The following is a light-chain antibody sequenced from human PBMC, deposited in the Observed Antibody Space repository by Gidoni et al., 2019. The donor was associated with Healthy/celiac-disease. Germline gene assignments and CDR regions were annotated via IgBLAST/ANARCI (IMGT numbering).Light chain of an antibody. CDR3: QQCYSTLLT. CDR1: QSISSY. V-gene: IGKV1-39*01. J-gene: IGKJ4*02. CDR2: AAS. Sequence: DVEMAQSPSSLSASVGERVTITCRASQSISSYLNWYQQKPGKAPKLLIYAASSLQSGVPARFSGSGSGTDFTLTISRLQPEDFATYYCQQCYSTLLTCGGGTKVEIK.